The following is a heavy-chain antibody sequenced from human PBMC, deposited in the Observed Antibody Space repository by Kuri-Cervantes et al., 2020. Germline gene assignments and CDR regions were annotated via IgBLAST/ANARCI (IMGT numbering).Heavy chain of an antibody. CDR1: GGSISSYY. Sequence: GSLRLSCTVSGGSISSYYWSWIRQPPGKGLEWIGYIYYSGSTNYNPSLKSRVTISVDTSKNQFSLKLSSETAADTAVYYCALSRGGRYFDWLTLLDVWGQGTTVTVSS. CDR2: IYYSGST. V-gene: IGHV4-59*01. J-gene: IGHJ6*02. D-gene: IGHD3-9*01. CDR3: ALSRGGRYFDWLTLLDV.